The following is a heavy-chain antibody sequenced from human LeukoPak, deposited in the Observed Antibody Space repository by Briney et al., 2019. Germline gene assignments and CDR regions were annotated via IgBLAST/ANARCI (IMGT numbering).Heavy chain of an antibody. Sequence: GASVKVSCKASGYTFTSYGISWVRQTPGQGLEWMGWINSYNGNRNYAQKLQGRITMTTETSTSTAYMELRSLRSDDTAVYYCARDEVVSHRPSRFDYWGQGTLVTVSS. J-gene: IGHJ4*02. CDR2: INSYNGNR. D-gene: IGHD2-15*01. CDR1: GYTFTSYG. V-gene: IGHV1-18*01. CDR3: ARDEVVSHRPSRFDY.